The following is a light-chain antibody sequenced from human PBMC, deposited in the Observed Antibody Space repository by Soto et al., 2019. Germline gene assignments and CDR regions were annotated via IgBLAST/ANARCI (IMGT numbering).Light chain of an antibody. CDR3: QQYNSFSWT. CDR1: QIISRF. Sequence: DIQMTQSPSTLSASVGDRVTITCRASQIISRFLAWYQQKPGKAPNLLLYDVSSLESGVPSTFSGSGSGTDFTLTISSLQPDGFATYDCQQYNSFSWTFGQGTKVDIK. J-gene: IGKJ1*01. V-gene: IGKV1-5*01. CDR2: DVS.